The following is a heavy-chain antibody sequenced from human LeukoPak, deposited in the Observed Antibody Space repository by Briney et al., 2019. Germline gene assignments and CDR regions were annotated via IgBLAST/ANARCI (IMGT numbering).Heavy chain of an antibody. J-gene: IGHJ4*02. D-gene: IGHD3-10*01. CDR2: ISYDGSNK. V-gene: IGHV3-30*18. CDR3: AKETVRVFDY. CDR1: GFTFSSYG. Sequence: QPGRSLRLSCAASGFTFSSYGMHWVRQAPGKGLEWVAVISYDGSNKYYADSVKGRFTISRDNSKNTLYLQMNSLRAEDTAVYYCAKETVRVFDYRGQGTLVTVSS.